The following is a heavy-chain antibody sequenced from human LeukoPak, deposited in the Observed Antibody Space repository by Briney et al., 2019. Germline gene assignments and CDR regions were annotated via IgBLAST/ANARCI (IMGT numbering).Heavy chain of an antibody. CDR3: ARLSFGNDWHFDY. CDR1: GYNFIRYW. J-gene: IGHJ4*02. Sequence: GESLKISCQGSGYNFIRYWIGWVRQMPGRGLEWMGITFPGDSDTRYSPSFQGQVIISGDKSITTAYLQWSSLKASDTAIYYWARLSFGNDWHFDYWGQGTLVTVSS. V-gene: IGHV5-51*01. CDR2: TFPGDSDT. D-gene: IGHD1-1*01.